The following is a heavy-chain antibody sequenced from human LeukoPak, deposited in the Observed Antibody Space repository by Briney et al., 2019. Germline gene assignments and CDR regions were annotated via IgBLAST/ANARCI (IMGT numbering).Heavy chain of an antibody. CDR3: ARDRDIVVAPAAAALDY. Sequence: GGSLRLSCAASGFSFRSYGMHWVRQAPGKGLEWVAFIRYDGSNKYYADSVKGRFTISRDNSKNMLFLQMNSLSPEDTAVYYCARDRDIVVAPAAAALDYWGQGTLVTVSS. D-gene: IGHD2-2*01. V-gene: IGHV3-30*02. J-gene: IGHJ4*02. CDR2: IRYDGSNK. CDR1: GFSFRSYG.